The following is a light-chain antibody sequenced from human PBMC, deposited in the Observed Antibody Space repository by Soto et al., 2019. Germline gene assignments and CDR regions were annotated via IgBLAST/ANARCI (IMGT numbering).Light chain of an antibody. Sequence: DIQMTQSPSSLSPSVGDRVTITCQASQDISNYLNWYQQKPGKAPELLIYDASSLETGVPSRFSRSRSGTDFSFTISSLQPEDIATYYCQQYDNLPFTFGGGTKVEIK. J-gene: IGKJ4*01. V-gene: IGKV1-33*01. CDR2: DAS. CDR1: QDISNY. CDR3: QQYDNLPFT.